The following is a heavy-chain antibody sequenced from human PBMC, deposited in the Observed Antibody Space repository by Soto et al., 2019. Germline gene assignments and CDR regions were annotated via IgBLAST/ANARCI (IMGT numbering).Heavy chain of an antibody. CDR2: IKSDGSST. Sequence: EVQLVESGGGVVQPGGSLRLSCAASDFTFSNYWMYWVRQAPGKGLVWVSRIKSDGSSTSYADSVEGRFTISRDNAKNKLYPEMNSLGGEDTAVYYCARSPSSGWYYFDYWGQGALVTVSS. D-gene: IGHD6-19*01. CDR3: ARSPSSGWYYFDY. CDR1: DFTFSNYW. J-gene: IGHJ4*02. V-gene: IGHV3-74*01.